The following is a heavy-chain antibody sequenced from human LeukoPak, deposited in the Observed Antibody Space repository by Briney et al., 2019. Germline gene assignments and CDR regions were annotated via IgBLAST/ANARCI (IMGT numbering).Heavy chain of an antibody. CDR3: ARGSPNNWFDP. J-gene: IGHJ5*02. V-gene: IGHV1-24*01. CDR2: FDPEDGET. CDR1: GYTLTELS. Sequence: ASVKVSCKVSGYTLTELSMHWVRQAPGKGLEWMGGFDPEDGETIYAQKFQGRVTMTRNTSISTAYMELSSLRSEDTAVYYCARGSPNNWFDPWGQGTLVTVSS.